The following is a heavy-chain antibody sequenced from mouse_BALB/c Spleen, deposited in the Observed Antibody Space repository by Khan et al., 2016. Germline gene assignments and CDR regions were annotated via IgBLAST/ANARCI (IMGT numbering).Heavy chain of an antibody. Sequence: VQLQQSGAELVKPGASVKVSCTASGFNIKDTYMHWVKQRPEQGLEWIGRIDPANGNTKYDPKFQGKATITADTSSNTDFLQLSSLTSEDTAVYCCGRGYNGTSHFDYWGQGTTLTVSS. CDR2: IDPANGNT. D-gene: IGHD1-1*01. CDR3: GRGYNGTSHFDY. J-gene: IGHJ2*01. V-gene: IGHV14-3*02. CDR1: GFNIKDTY.